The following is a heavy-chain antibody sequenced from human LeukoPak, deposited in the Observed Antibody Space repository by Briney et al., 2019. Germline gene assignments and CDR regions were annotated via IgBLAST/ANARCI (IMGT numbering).Heavy chain of an antibody. D-gene: IGHD3-22*01. CDR3: ARSITMIVVGLGAFDI. Sequence: ASVKVSCKASGYTFTSYAMHWVRQAPGQRLEWMGWINAGNGNTKYSQKFQGRVTITRDTSASTAYMELSSLRSEDTAVYYCARSITMIVVGLGAFDIWGQGTMVTVSS. CDR2: INAGNGNT. CDR1: GYTFTSYA. V-gene: IGHV1-3*01. J-gene: IGHJ3*02.